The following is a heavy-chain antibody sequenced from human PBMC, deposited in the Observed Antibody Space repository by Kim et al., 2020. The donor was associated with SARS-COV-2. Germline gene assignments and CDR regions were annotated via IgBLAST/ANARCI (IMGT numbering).Heavy chain of an antibody. J-gene: IGHJ4*02. Sequence: SETLSLTCAVSGGSISSSNWWSWVRQPPGKGLEWIGEIYHSGSTNYNPSLKSRVTISVDKSKNQFSLKLSSVTAADTAVYYCARDAFMVQGVYLVWGQGTLVTVSS. CDR3: ARDAFMVQGVYLV. D-gene: IGHD3-10*01. CDR1: GGSISSSNW. V-gene: IGHV4-4*02. CDR2: IYHSGST.